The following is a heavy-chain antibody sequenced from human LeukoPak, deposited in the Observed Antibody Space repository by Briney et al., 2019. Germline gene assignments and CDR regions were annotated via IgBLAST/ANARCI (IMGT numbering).Heavy chain of an antibody. CDR3: ARGGYYGSGNDFRFDP. CDR1: GYSISSGYY. V-gene: IGHV4-61*01. Sequence: NPSETLSLTCTVSGYSISSGYYWGWIRQPPGKGLECIGYIHYTGSTNYNPSLKSRVTISVDTSKSQFSLKLSSVTAADTAIYYCARGGYYGSGNDFRFDPWGQGTLVTVSS. D-gene: IGHD3-10*01. CDR2: IHYTGST. J-gene: IGHJ5*02.